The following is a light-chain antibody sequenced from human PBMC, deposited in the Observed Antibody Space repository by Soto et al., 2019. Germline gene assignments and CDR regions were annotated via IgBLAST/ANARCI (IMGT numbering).Light chain of an antibody. CDR3: CSYAGSYTWV. CDR1: SSDVGDYNY. CDR2: AVN. V-gene: IGLV2-11*01. Sequence: QSALTQPRSVSGSPGQSVTISCTGTSSDVGDYNYVSWYQQHPGKAPKLLIYAVNMRPSGVPDGFSGSKSGNTASLTIAGLQAEDEAYYSCCSYAGSYTWVFGGGTKLTVL. J-gene: IGLJ3*02.